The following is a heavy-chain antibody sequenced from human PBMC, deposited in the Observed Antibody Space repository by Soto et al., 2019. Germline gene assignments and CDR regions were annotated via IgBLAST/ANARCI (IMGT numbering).Heavy chain of an antibody. V-gene: IGHV1-2*02. CDR2: INPNSGGT. D-gene: IGHD3-3*01. CDR1: GYTSTGYY. J-gene: IGHJ6*02. CDR3: ARDRRYDFWSSARYYYGMDV. Sequence: ASVKVSCKASGYTSTGYYMHWVRQAPGQGLEWMGWINPNSGGTNYAQKFQGRVTMTRDTSISTAYMELSRLRSDDTAVYYCARDRRYDFWSSARYYYGMDVWGQGTTVTVSS.